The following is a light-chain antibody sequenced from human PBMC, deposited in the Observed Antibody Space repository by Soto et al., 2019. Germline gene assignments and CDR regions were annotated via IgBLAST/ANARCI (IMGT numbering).Light chain of an antibody. Sequence: EIVFTQSPFTLSLSPCERATLSWMASQSVSSSYLAWYQQKPGQAPRLLIYGASSRATGIPDRFSGSGSGTDFTLTISRLEPEDFAVYYCQQYGSSPITFGQGTRLEI. CDR3: QQYGSSPIT. J-gene: IGKJ5*01. V-gene: IGKV3-20*01. CDR2: GAS. CDR1: QSVSSSY.